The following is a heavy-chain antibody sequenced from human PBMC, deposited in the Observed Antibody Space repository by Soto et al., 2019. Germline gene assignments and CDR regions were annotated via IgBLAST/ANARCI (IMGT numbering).Heavy chain of an antibody. Sequence: QVQLVESGGGVVQPGRSLRLSCAASGFPFSSYGMHWVRQAPGKGLEWVAHISYDGSNKHYTDSVKGRFTMSRDNSKNMLYLQMSSLRAEDTAVYYCAGGQYYFDYCGQGTRVSVSS. CDR1: GFPFSSYG. CDR3: AGGQYYFDY. D-gene: IGHD2-15*01. J-gene: IGHJ4*02. V-gene: IGHV3-30*03. CDR2: ISYDGSNK.